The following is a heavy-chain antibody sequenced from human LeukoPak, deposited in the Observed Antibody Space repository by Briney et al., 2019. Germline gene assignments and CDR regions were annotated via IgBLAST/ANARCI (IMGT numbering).Heavy chain of an antibody. V-gene: IGHV4-34*01. CDR2: INHSGRT. J-gene: IGHJ5*02. CDR1: GGSFSGYY. Sequence: TSETLSLTCAVSGGSFSGYYWTWIRQPPGKGLEWIGEINHSGRTNYNPSLKSRVIISVDTPKNQFSLKLNSVTAADTAVYYCARPLGYCSDSRCPQSWFDPWGQGTLVTVSS. CDR3: ARPLGYCSDSRCPQSWFDP. D-gene: IGHD2-15*01.